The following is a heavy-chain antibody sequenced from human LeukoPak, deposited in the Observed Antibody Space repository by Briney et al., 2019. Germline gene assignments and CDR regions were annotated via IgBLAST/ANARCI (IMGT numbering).Heavy chain of an antibody. D-gene: IGHD3-10*01. CDR1: GFTFSNYA. J-gene: IGHJ4*02. CDR2: ISGSGTST. Sequence: GGSLRLSCTASGFTFSNYAMNWVRQAPGKGLEWVSGISGSGTSTYYADSVKGRFTISRDNSKNTLYLQMNSLRAEDTAVYYCARDNFSGLWFGESFLDYWGQGTLVTVSS. CDR3: ARDNFSGLWFGESFLDY. V-gene: IGHV3-23*01.